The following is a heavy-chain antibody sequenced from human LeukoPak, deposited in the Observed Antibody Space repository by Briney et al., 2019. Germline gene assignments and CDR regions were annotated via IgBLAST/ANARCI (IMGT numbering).Heavy chain of an antibody. J-gene: IGHJ4*02. Sequence: PGGSLRLSCAASGFTFSNAWMSWVRHAPGKGLEWVGRIKSKTDGGTTDYAAPVKGRFTISRHDSKNTLYLQMNSLKTEDTAVYYCTTPRPKYCSSTSCYAGWGQGTLVTVSS. CDR3: TTPRPKYCSSTSCYAG. CDR2: IKSKTDGGTT. D-gene: IGHD2-2*01. V-gene: IGHV3-15*01. CDR1: GFTFSNAW.